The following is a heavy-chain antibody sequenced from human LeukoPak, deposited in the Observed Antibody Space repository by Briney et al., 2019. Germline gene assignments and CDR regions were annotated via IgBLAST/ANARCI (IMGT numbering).Heavy chain of an antibody. CDR3: ASDSSGYYYDDAFDI. Sequence: PGGSLRLSCAASGFTFDDYGMSWVRQAPGKGLEWVSGINWNGGSTGYADSVKGRFTISRDNAKNSLYLQMNSLRAEDTALYHCASDSSGYYYDDAFDIWGQGTMVTVSS. J-gene: IGHJ3*02. V-gene: IGHV3-20*01. D-gene: IGHD3-22*01. CDR2: INWNGGST. CDR1: GFTFDDYG.